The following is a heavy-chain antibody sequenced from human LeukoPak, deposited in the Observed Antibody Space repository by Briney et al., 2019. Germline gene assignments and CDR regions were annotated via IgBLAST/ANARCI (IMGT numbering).Heavy chain of an antibody. CDR1: GYTFTSYD. CDR2: MNPNRGNT. Sequence: ASVKVSCKASGYTFTSYDINWVRQATGQGLEWMGWMNPNRGNTGYAQKFQGRVTMTRNTSVSTAYMELSSLRSEDTAVYYCARVIRSRGMLEFDYWGQGTLVTVSS. CDR3: ARVIRSRGMLEFDY. D-gene: IGHD3-16*01. V-gene: IGHV1-8*01. J-gene: IGHJ4*02.